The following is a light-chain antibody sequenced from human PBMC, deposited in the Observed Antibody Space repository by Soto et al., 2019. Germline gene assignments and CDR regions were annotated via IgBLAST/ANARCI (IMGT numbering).Light chain of an antibody. J-gene: IGKJ4*01. CDR3: QQYDNLLRIT. CDR1: QDIINY. Sequence: IQMTQSQSSLSASVGDRVTITCQASQDIINYLNWYQQKPGKAPKLLIYDASNLETGVPSRFSGSGSGTDFTFTISSLQPEDIATYYCQQYDNLLRITFAGGTKV. V-gene: IGKV1-33*01. CDR2: DAS.